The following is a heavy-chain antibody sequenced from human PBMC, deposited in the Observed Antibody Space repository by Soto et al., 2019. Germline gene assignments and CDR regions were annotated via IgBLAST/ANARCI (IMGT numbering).Heavy chain of an antibody. CDR3: AKEGYSYDPYYFDY. CDR2: ISYDGSNK. Sequence: GGSLRLSCAASGFIFSSYGMHWVRQAPGKGLEWVAVISYDGSNKYYADSVKGRFTISRDNSKNTLYLQMNSLRAEDTAVYYCAKEGYSYDPYYFDYWGQGTLVTVS. D-gene: IGHD5-18*01. V-gene: IGHV3-30*18. CDR1: GFIFSSYG. J-gene: IGHJ4*02.